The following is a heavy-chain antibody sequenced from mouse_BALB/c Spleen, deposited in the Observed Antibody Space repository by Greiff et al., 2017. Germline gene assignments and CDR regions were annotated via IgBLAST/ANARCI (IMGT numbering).Heavy chain of an antibody. Sequence: VMLVESGAELVKPGASVKLSCKTSGYTFTSYWIQWVKQRPGQGLGWIGEIFPGTGTTYYNEKFKGKATLTIDTSSSTAYMQLSSLTSEDSAVYFCAIIYYDYDGFAYWGQGTLVTVSA. V-gene: IGHV1S132*01. D-gene: IGHD2-4*01. J-gene: IGHJ3*01. CDR1: GYTFTSYW. CDR3: AIIYYDYDGFAY. CDR2: IFPGTGTT.